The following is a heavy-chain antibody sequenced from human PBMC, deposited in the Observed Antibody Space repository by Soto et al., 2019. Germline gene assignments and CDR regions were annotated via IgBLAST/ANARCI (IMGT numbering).Heavy chain of an antibody. CDR1: GGTFSSYT. CDR2: IIPILGIA. J-gene: IGHJ4*02. Sequence: QVQLVQSGAEVKKPGSSVKVSCKASGGTFSSYTITWVRQAPGQGLEWMGRIIPILGIANYAQKVQGRVTITADKSTSTAYMALSSLRSEDTAVYYCANPPRYWGQGILVTVSS. V-gene: IGHV1-69*02. CDR3: ANPPRY.